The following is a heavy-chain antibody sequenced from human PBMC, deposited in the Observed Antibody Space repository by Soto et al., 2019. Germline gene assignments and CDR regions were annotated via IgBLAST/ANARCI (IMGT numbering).Heavy chain of an antibody. CDR2: IYYNDDR. Sequence: SGPTLVNPTQTLTLTCTFSGFSFTTAGVAVGWIRQTPGGALEWLTLIYYNDDRRFSPSLKTRLTITVDTSKNQVVLSLTNVDPGDTATYFCAHSDGGYEIIYFDFWGQGIPVTVSS. CDR1: GFSFTTAGVA. V-gene: IGHV2-5*01. D-gene: IGHD5-12*01. CDR3: AHSDGGYEIIYFDF. J-gene: IGHJ4*02.